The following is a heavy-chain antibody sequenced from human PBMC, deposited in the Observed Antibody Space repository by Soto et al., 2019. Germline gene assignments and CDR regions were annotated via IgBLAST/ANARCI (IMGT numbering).Heavy chain of an antibody. D-gene: IGHD5-12*01. CDR2: INPILGTP. CDR3: ARGGVDVVATSAFDY. Sequence: GASVQVSCKASGATYSTSAISWVGQAPGQGLEWMGGINPILGTPDYAHKFQGRVTITADESTSTVYMELGSLRSEDTALYFCARGGVDVVATSAFDYWVQGTLVTVSS. V-gene: IGHV1-69*13. J-gene: IGHJ4*02. CDR1: GATYSTSA.